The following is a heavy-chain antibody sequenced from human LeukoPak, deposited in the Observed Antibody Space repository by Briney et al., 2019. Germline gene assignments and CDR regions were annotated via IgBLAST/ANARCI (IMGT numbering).Heavy chain of an antibody. Sequence: GASVKVSRKASGGTFSSYAISWVRQAPGQGLEWMGRIIPILGIANYAQKFQGRVTITADKSTSTAYMELSSLRSEDTAVYYCARGGAAAGRDDDAFDIWGQGTMVTVSS. V-gene: IGHV1-69*04. CDR2: IIPILGIA. CDR3: ARGGAAAGRDDDAFDI. CDR1: GGTFSSYA. J-gene: IGHJ3*02. D-gene: IGHD6-13*01.